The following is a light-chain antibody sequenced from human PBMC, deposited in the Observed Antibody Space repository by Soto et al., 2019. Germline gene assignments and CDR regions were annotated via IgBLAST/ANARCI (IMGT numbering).Light chain of an antibody. CDR1: SSDVGAYNY. CDR3: SSFAPSNTGV. J-gene: IGLJ3*02. CDR2: EVT. Sequence: QSVLTQPPSASGSPGQSVTISCTGTSSDVGAYNYVSWYQQHAGKAPKLVIYEVTKRPSGVPDRFSGSKSANTASLTVSGLQDEDEADYDCSSFAPSNTGVFGGGTQLTVL. V-gene: IGLV2-8*01.